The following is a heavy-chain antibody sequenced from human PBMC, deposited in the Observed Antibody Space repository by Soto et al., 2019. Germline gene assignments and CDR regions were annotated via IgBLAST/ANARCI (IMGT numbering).Heavy chain of an antibody. D-gene: IGHD2-15*01. J-gene: IGHJ5*02. CDR1: GYTFTGYN. CDR2: INPNSGGT. Sequence: QVQLVKSGAEVKKPGASVKVSCKASGYTFTGYNMHWVRQAPGQGLEWMGWINPNSGGTNYAQKFQGRVTMTRDTSISTAYMVLSRLRSDDTAVYYCASDYVVVVADTGGDWFDPWCQGTLLTVSS. CDR3: ASDYVVVVADTGGDWFDP. V-gene: IGHV1-2*02.